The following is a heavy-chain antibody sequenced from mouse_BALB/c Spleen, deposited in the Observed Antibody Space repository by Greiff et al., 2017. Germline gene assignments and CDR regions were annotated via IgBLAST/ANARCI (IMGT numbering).Heavy chain of an antibody. Sequence: EVQGVESGGGLVKPGGSLKLSCAASGFTFSSYAMSWVRQTPEKRLEWVASISSGGSTYYPDSVKGRFTISRDNARNILYLQMSSLRSEDTAMYYCARDDYYGRKPYYAMDDWGQGTSVTVSS. CDR1: GFTFSSYA. D-gene: IGHD1-1*01. CDR2: ISSGGST. J-gene: IGHJ4*01. CDR3: ARDDYYGRKPYYAMDD. V-gene: IGHV5-6-5*01.